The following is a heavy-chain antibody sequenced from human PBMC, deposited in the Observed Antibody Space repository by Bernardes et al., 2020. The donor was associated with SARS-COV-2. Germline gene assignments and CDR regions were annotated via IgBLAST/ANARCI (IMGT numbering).Heavy chain of an antibody. V-gene: IGHV4-34*01. CDR2: INHSGST. J-gene: IGHJ5*02. CDR1: GGSFSGNY. D-gene: IGHD6-13*01. Sequence: SETLSLTCAVYGGSFSGNYWSWIRQPPGKGLEWIGEINHSGSTNYNSSLKSRVTISVDTSKKQFSLKLSSVTAADTAVYYCASSLHSRLGWFDPWGQGTLVTVSS. CDR3: ASSLHSRLGWFDP.